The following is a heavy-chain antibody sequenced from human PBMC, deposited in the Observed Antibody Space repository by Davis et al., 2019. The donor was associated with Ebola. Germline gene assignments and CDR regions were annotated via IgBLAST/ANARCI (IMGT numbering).Heavy chain of an antibody. CDR3: AKDQPLSRNGAKLVSGAFDI. J-gene: IGHJ3*02. Sequence: GESLKISCAASGFTFSSYAMSWVRQAPGKGLEWVSAISGSGGSTYYADSVQGRFTISRDNSKNTLYLQMNSLRAEDTAVYYCAKDQPLSRNGAKLVSGAFDIWGQGTMVTVSS. D-gene: IGHD1-1*01. CDR2: ISGSGGST. V-gene: IGHV3-23*01. CDR1: GFTFSSYA.